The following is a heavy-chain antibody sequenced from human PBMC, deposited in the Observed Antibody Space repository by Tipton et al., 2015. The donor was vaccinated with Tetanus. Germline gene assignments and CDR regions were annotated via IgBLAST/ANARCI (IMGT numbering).Heavy chain of an antibody. D-gene: IGHD4-17*01. J-gene: IGHJ4*02. CDR1: GFTFSTHA. Sequence: SLRLSCAASGFTFSTHALHWVRQAPGRGLEWVGLISHASNAYYADSVKGRFTISRDNSKSALYLQMTSLRDEDTALYFCARVIRRSMIGYGVFDSWGQGTLVAVSS. CDR2: ISHASNA. V-gene: IGHV3-30*04. CDR3: ARVIRRSMIGYGVFDS.